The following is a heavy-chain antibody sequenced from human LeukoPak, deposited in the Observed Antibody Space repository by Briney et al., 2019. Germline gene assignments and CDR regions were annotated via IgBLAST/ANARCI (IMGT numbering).Heavy chain of an antibody. CDR2: IYYSGST. J-gene: IGHJ3*02. Sequence: SETLSVTCSVSGGPFTTSSEFSAWGWVRQPPGKRLEWIGSIYYSGSTYCNPSLESRVTISMDTSRNQFSLKLSSVTGADTAVYYCARQVNHAFDIWGQGTMVIVSS. V-gene: IGHV4-39*01. CDR3: ARQVNHAFDI. CDR1: GGPFTTSSEFSA. D-gene: IGHD1-14*01.